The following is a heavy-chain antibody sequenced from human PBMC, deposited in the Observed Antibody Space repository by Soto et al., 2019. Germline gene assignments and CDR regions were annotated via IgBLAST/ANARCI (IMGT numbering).Heavy chain of an antibody. J-gene: IGHJ4*02. CDR2: ISYDGSDK. V-gene: IGHV3-30*18. Sequence: GPLRLSCAASGFSFSSNGMFWVRQAPGRGLEWVAFISYDGSDKCSDSVKGRFTISRDNSKNTLYLQMNSLRAEDTAVYYCAKGSYSGSYSDFDCWGQGTLVTVSS. D-gene: IGHD1-26*01. CDR1: GFSFSSNG. CDR3: AKGSYSGSYSDFDC.